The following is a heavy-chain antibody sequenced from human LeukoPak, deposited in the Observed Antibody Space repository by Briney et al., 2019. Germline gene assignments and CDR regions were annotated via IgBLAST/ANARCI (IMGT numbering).Heavy chain of an antibody. CDR2: IYYDGNQK. CDR1: GFRFSTYG. D-gene: IGHD4-23*01. Sequence: GGSLRLSCAASGFRFSTYGMHWVRQSPGERLEWVAVIYYDGNQKYYGDSVKGRFTVSRDISESMLYLQMSSLRADDTAVYYCARGGVATAWGAFDVWGQGTTVIVSS. J-gene: IGHJ3*01. V-gene: IGHV3-33*01. CDR3: ARGGVATAWGAFDV.